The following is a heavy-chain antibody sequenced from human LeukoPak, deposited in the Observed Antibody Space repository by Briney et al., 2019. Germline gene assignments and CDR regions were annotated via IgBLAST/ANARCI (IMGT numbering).Heavy chain of an antibody. V-gene: IGHV3-21*01. D-gene: IGHD2-2*02. CDR2: ISSSSSYI. CDR1: GFTFNSYS. Sequence: PGGSLRLSCAASGFTFNSYSMNWVRQAPGKGLEWVSSISSSSSYIYYADSVKGRFTISRDNAKNSLCLQMNSLRTEDTAVYYCANANAPHQLLYNYYYMDVWGKGTTVTVSS. J-gene: IGHJ6*03. CDR3: ANANAPHQLLYNYYYMDV.